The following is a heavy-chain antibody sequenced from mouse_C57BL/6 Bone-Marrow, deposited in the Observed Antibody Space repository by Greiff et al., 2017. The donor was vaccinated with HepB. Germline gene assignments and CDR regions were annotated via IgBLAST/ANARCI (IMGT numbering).Heavy chain of an antibody. CDR3: SAYDYDVGAGFTY. CDR1: GYTFTDYE. Sequence: QVQLQQSGAELVRPGASVTLSCKASGYTFTDYEMHWVKQTPVHGLEWIGAIDPETGGTAYNQKFKGKAILTADKSSSTAYMELRSLTSEDSAVYYCSAYDYDVGAGFTYWGQGTRVTVSA. D-gene: IGHD2-4*01. V-gene: IGHV1-15*01. J-gene: IGHJ3*01. CDR2: IDPETGGT.